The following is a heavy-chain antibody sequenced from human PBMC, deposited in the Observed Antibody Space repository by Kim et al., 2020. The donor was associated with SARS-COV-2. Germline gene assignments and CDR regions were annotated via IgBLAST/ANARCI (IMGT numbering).Heavy chain of an antibody. D-gene: IGHD3-10*01. CDR3: GRDSWRGENSLPDGMDV. V-gene: IGHV3-21*01. CDR1: GFTFSSYS. J-gene: IGHJ6*02. Sequence: GGSLRLSCAASGFTFSSYSMNWVRQAPGKGLEWVSSISSSSSYKNYADSVKGRFTISRDNAKNSLYLQMNSLRAEDTAMNYCGRDSWRGENSLPDGMDVWGQGTTVTVSS. CDR2: ISSSSSYK.